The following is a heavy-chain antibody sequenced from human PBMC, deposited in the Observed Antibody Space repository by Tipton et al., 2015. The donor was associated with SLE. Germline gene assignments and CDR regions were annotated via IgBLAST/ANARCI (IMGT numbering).Heavy chain of an antibody. CDR3: AIQAVVGATYFDY. V-gene: IGHV4-38-2*01. CDR2: IYYSGRT. CDR1: GYSISSGYY. D-gene: IGHD1-26*01. Sequence: LSLTCAVSGYSISSGYYWGGIRQPPGKGLEWIGYIYYSGRTNYNPSLKSRVTISVDTSKNQFSLKLSSVTAADPAVYYCAIQAVVGATYFDYWGQGTLVTVSS. J-gene: IGHJ4*02.